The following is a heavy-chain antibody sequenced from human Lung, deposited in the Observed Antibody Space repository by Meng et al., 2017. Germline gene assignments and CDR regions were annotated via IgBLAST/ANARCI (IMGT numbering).Heavy chain of an antibody. D-gene: IGHD4-23*01. V-gene: IGHV4-61*08. Sequence: QVQVKWSGPGLVRPSGPLTLTCTVSGDSVSSGGYYWSWIRQPPGKGLEWIGYVYFSGSTNYNPSLKSRVTISLDTSKNQFSLKLNSVTAADTAVYYCARGGTVVNLGYWGPGTLVTVSS. CDR3: ARGGTVVNLGY. CDR1: GDSVSSGGYY. J-gene: IGHJ4*02. CDR2: VYFSGST.